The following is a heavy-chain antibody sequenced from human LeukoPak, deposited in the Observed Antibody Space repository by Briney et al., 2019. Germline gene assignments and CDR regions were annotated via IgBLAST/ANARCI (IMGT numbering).Heavy chain of an antibody. J-gene: IGHJ4*02. Sequence: SSETLSLTCAVYGGSFSGYYWSWMRQPPGKGLEWSGEINHSGSTNYNPSLKSRVTISVDTSKNPFSLKLSSVTAADTAVYYCARMKEYSSSSFYFDYWGQGTLVTVSS. CDR3: ARMKEYSSSSFYFDY. CDR2: INHSGST. CDR1: GGSFSGYY. D-gene: IGHD6-6*01. V-gene: IGHV4-34*01.